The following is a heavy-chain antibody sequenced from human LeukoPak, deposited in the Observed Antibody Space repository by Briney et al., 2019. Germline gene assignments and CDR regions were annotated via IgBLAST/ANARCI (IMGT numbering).Heavy chain of an antibody. Sequence: SETLSLTCTVSGGSISSYYWSWIRQPPGKGLEWIGYIYYSGSTNYNPSLKSRVTISVDTSKNQFSLKLSSVTAADTAVYYCARDRSGGIAVAGLDYYYYGMDVWGQGTTVTVSS. CDR1: GGSISSYY. J-gene: IGHJ6*02. D-gene: IGHD6-19*01. CDR2: IYYSGST. CDR3: ARDRSGGIAVAGLDYYYYGMDV. V-gene: IGHV4-59*01.